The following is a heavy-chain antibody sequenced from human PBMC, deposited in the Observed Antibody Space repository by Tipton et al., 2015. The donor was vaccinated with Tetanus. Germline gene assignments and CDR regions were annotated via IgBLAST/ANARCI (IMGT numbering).Heavy chain of an antibody. Sequence: SGFIFSSYGIHWVRQAPGKGLEWLAVSWYDGTDKYYADSVKGRFTISRDNSKNTLYLQMNSLRAEDTALYYYAREADCSGGSCFSGDFDTWGQGTQVTVSS. CDR1: GFIFSSYG. V-gene: IGHV3-33*01. J-gene: IGHJ4*02. D-gene: IGHD2-15*01. CDR2: SWYDGTDK. CDR3: AREADCSGGSCFSGDFDT.